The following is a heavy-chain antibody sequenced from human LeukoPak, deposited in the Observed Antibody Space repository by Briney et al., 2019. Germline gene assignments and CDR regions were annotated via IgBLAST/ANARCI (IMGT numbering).Heavy chain of an antibody. J-gene: IGHJ5*02. CDR2: INHSGST. CDR1: GGSFSGYY. Sequence: SETLSLTCAVYGGSFSGYYWSWIRQPPGKGLEWIGEINHSGSTNYNPSLKSRVTISVDTSKNQFSLKLSSVTAADTAVYYCATATMVRGVITPWGQGTLVTVSS. D-gene: IGHD3-10*01. V-gene: IGHV4-34*01. CDR3: ATATMVRGVITP.